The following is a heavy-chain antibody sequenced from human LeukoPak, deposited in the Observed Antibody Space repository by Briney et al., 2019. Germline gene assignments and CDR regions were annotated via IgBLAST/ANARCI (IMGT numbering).Heavy chain of an antibody. D-gene: IGHD4-11*01. CDR1: GGSFSGYY. Sequence: SETLSLTCAVYGGSFSGYYWSWIRQPPGKGLEWIGEINHSGSTNYNPSLKSRVTISVDTSKNQFSLKPSSVTAADTAVYYCARFVLQSYYYYYGMDVWGQGTTVTVSS. CDR2: INHSGST. V-gene: IGHV4-34*01. J-gene: IGHJ6*02. CDR3: ARFVLQSYYYYYGMDV.